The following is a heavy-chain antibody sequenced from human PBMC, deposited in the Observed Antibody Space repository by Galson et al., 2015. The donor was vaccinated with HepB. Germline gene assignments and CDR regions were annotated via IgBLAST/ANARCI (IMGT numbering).Heavy chain of an antibody. CDR2: ISSAGTTQ. CDR3: ARDAMGRGSGSYSAFDY. D-gene: IGHD1-26*01. CDR1: GFTFNTYT. V-gene: IGHV3-30-3*01. J-gene: IGHJ4*02. Sequence: SLRLSCAASGFTFNTYTMQWVRQAPGKGLEWVAAISSAGTTQYHADSVKGRFSFSRDNSKNILYLQMDSLRAEDTAVYYCARDAMGRGSGSYSAFDYWGQGTLVIVSS.